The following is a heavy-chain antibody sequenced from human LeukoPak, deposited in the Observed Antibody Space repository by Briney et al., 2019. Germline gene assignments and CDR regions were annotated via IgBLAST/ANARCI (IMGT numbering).Heavy chain of an antibody. CDR2: IRYDGSNK. V-gene: IGHV3-30*02. Sequence: GGSLRLSCAASGFTFSSYGMHWVRQAPGKGLEWVAFIRYDGSNKYYADSVKGRFTISRDNSKNTLYLQMGSLRAEDMAVYYCARAGEDYHAFDIWGQGTMVTVSS. CDR1: GFTFSSYG. J-gene: IGHJ3*02. CDR3: ARAGEDYHAFDI. D-gene: IGHD4-11*01.